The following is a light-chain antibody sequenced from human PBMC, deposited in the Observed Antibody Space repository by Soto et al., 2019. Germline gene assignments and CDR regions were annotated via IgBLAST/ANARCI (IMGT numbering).Light chain of an antibody. CDR3: QTWGTGPVV. J-gene: IGLJ2*01. Sequence: QLVLTQSPSASASLGASVKLTCTLSSGHSSYAIAWHQQQPEKGPRYLMKLNSDGSHNKGDGIPDRFSGSSSGAERFLTISSLQSEDEADYYCQTWGTGPVVFGGGTKVTVL. CDR2: LNSDGSH. CDR1: SGHSSYA. V-gene: IGLV4-69*01.